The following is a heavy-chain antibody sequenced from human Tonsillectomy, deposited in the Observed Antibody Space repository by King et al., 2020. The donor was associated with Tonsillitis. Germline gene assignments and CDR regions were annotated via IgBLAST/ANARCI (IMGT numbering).Heavy chain of an antibody. D-gene: IGHD1-14*01. CDR1: GFIFSNYW. V-gene: IGHV3-7*03. Sequence: VQLVESGGGLVQPGGSLRLSCAASGFIFSNYWMTWVRQAPGKGLEWVANIKQDGSDKHYVDSVKGRFTISRDNAKNSLCLQMDSLRAEDTAVYYCASGSSPVGPDTYTPNHDYWGRGTLVTVSS. J-gene: IGHJ4*02. CDR2: IKQDGSDK. CDR3: ASGSSPVGPDTYTPNHDY.